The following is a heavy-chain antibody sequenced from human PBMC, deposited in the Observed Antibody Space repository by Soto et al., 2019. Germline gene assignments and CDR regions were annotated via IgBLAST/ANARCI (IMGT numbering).Heavy chain of an antibody. J-gene: IGHJ3*02. Sequence: NPGGSLRLSCAASGFTFSNAWMSWVRQAPGKGLEWVGRIKSKTDGGTTDYAAPVKGRFTISRDDSKNTLYLQMNSLKTEDTAVYYCTTARVAVSLGAFDIWGQGTMVTVSS. V-gene: IGHV3-15*01. D-gene: IGHD6-6*01. CDR1: GFTFSNAW. CDR3: TTARVAVSLGAFDI. CDR2: IKSKTDGGTT.